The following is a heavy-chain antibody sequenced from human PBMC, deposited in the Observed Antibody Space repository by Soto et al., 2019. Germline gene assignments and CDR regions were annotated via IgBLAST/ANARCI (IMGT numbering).Heavy chain of an antibody. J-gene: IGHJ6*02. D-gene: IGHD3-10*01. V-gene: IGHV1-24*01. Sequence: QVQLVQSGAEVKKPGASVKVSCKVSGYTLTELSMHWVRLAPGKGLEWMAGFDPEDGETIYAQKFQGRVTMPEDTSTDTAYMELSSLRSEDTAVYYCATSSFLWFGDKYGMDVWGHGTTVTVSS. CDR2: FDPEDGET. CDR3: ATSSFLWFGDKYGMDV. CDR1: GYTLTELS.